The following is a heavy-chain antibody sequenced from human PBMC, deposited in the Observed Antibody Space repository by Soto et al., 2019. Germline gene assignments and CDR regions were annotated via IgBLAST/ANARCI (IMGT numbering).Heavy chain of an antibody. CDR2: LRIGGSIT. Sequence: PVGSLRLSCAASGFTFSNYAMSWVRQAPGKGLEWVSTLRIGGSITYYADSVKGRFTVSRDNSKNTLYLLMNGLRAEDTAVYYCAKGHYYYDSSGYRHFDYWGQGTLVTVSS. D-gene: IGHD3-22*01. J-gene: IGHJ4*02. CDR3: AKGHYYYDSSGYRHFDY. CDR1: GFTFSNYA. V-gene: IGHV3-23*01.